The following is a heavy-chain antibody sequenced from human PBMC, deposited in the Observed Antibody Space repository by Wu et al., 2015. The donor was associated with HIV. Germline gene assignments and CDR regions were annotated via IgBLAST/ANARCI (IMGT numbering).Heavy chain of an antibody. CDR3: ANEKTSGWYPAHFDY. J-gene: IGHJ4*02. CDR2: IIPIFGTA. Sequence: QVQLVQSGAEVKKPGSSVKVSCRASGGTFSSYAISWVRQAPGQGLEWMGRIIPIFGTANYAQKFQGRVTITADESTSTAYMELSSLRSEDTAVYYCANEKTSGWYPAHFDYWGQGTLVTVSS. CDR1: GGTFSSYA. V-gene: IGHV1-69*13. D-gene: IGHD6-19*01.